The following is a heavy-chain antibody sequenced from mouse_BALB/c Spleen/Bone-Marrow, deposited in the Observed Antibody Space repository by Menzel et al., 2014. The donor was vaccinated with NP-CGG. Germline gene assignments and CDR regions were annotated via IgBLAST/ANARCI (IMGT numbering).Heavy chain of an antibody. J-gene: IGHJ3*01. D-gene: IGHD2-2*01. CDR3: VGYPFAY. CDR1: GFTFNANA. Sequence: EVKVVESGGGLVQPKGSLRLSCAAPGFTFNANAMNWVRQAPGKGLEWVARIRRESNNYATYYADSVKDRFAISRDDSQSMLYLQMNNLKTEDTAMYYCVGYPFAYWGQGTLVTVSA. CDR2: IRRESNNYAT. V-gene: IGHV10S3*01.